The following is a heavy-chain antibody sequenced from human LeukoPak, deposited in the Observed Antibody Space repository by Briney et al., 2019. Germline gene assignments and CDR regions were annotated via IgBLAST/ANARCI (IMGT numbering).Heavy chain of an antibody. CDR1: GYTFTSYG. V-gene: IGHV1-18*01. CDR3: ARDGLRYFDWLLSTGGNFDY. J-gene: IGHJ4*02. CDR2: ISAYNGNT. D-gene: IGHD3-9*01. Sequence: ASVKASCKASGYTFTSYGISWVRQAPGQGLEWMGWISAYNGNTNYAQKLQGRVTMTTDTSTSTAYMELRSLRSDDTAVYYCARDGLRYFDWLLSTGGNFDYWGQGTLVTVSS.